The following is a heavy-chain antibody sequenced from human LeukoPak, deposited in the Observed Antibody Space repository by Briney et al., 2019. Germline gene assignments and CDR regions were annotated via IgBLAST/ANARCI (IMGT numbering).Heavy chain of an antibody. Sequence: PGGSLRLSCAASGFTFSSYAMSWVRQAPGKGLEWVPAISGSGGSTYYADSVKGRFTISRDNSKNTLYLQMNGLRAEDTAVYYCAKDGTGLRLGELSLDYWGQGTLVTVSS. J-gene: IGHJ4*02. V-gene: IGHV3-23*01. CDR2: ISGSGGST. D-gene: IGHD3-16*02. CDR1: GFTFSSYA. CDR3: AKDGTGLRLGELSLDY.